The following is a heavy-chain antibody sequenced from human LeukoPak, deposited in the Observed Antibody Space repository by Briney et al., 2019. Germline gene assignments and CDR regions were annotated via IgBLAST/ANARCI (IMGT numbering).Heavy chain of an antibody. CDR2: IYYSGST. CDR1: GGSISSSSYY. D-gene: IGHD3-22*01. V-gene: IGHV4-39*01. Sequence: SGTLSLTCTVSGGSISSSSYYWGWIRQPPGKGLEWIGSIYYSGSTYYNPSLKSRVTISVDTSKNQFSLKLSSVTAADTAVYYCARGHDSSGYYYWGFDYWGQGTLVTVSS. J-gene: IGHJ4*02. CDR3: ARGHDSSGYYYWGFDY.